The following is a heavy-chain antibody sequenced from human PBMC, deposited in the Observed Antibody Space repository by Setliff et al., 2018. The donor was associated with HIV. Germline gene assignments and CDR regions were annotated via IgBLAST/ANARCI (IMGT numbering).Heavy chain of an antibody. J-gene: IGHJ5*02. V-gene: IGHV1-69*04. Sequence: SVKVSCKASGDTFRSYAISWVRQAPGQGLEWMGRIVPTLGSVNYAQKFQGRVTITADKPTTTAYMQIVGLTSEDTAIYYCARVIGDDFWSGTSNWFDPWGQGTVVT. D-gene: IGHD3-3*01. CDR3: ARVIGDDFWSGTSNWFDP. CDR1: GDTFRSYA. CDR2: IVPTLGSV.